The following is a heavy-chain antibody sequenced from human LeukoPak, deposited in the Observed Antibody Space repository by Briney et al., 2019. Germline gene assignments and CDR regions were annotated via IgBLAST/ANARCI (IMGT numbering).Heavy chain of an antibody. CDR1: GGSFSGYY. J-gene: IGHJ4*02. CDR3: ASGWELLLFVY. V-gene: IGHV4-34*01. D-gene: IGHD1-26*01. Sequence: SETLSLTCAVYGGSFSGYYWSWIRQPPGKGLEWIGEINHSGSTNYNPSLKSRVTISVDTSKNQFSLKLNSVTAADTAVYYCASGWELLLFVYWGQGTLVTVSS. CDR2: INHSGST.